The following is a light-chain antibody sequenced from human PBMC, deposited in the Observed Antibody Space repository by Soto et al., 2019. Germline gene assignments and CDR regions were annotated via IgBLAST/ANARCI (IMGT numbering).Light chain of an antibody. Sequence: DIQMTQSPSSLSASVGDRVTITYRASQSINNYLNWYQQKPGKAPKLLIYAASSMQSGVPSRFSGSGSETDFTLTISSLQPDDSATYYCQQSFSPLWTFGQGTKVEV. J-gene: IGKJ1*01. CDR2: AAS. CDR3: QQSFSPLWT. CDR1: QSINNY. V-gene: IGKV1-39*01.